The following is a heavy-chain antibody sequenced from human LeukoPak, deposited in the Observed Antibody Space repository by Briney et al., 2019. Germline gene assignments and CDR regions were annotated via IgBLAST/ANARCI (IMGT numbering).Heavy chain of an antibody. Sequence: PGGSLRLSCAASGFTFSSYAMHWVRQAPGKGLEWVAVISYDGSNKYYADSVKGRFTISRDNSKNTLYLQMNSLRAEDTAVYYCARGPKDPHGFDPWGQGTLVTVSS. CDR1: GFTFSSYA. J-gene: IGHJ5*02. CDR3: ARGPKDPHGFDP. CDR2: ISYDGSNK. V-gene: IGHV3-30-3*01. D-gene: IGHD2-15*01.